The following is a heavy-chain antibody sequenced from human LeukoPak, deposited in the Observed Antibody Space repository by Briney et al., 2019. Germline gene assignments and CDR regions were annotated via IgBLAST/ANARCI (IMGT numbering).Heavy chain of an antibody. V-gene: IGHV4-4*02. Sequence: PSGTLSLTCAVSGGSISSSNWWSWVRQPPGKGLEWIGEIYHSGSTNYNQSLKSRVTISVDKSKNQFSLKLSSVTAADTAVYYCARHPPTPTLPKGSLKQLAYYYYMDVWGKGTTVTVSS. CDR1: GGSISSSNW. CDR3: ARHPPTPTLPKGSLKQLAYYYYMDV. D-gene: IGHD6-6*01. CDR2: IYHSGST. J-gene: IGHJ6*03.